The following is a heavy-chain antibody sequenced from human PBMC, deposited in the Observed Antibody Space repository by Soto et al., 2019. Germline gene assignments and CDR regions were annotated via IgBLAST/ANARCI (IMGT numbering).Heavy chain of an antibody. CDR2: IWYDGSNK. CDR3: ARDERPGPISSWYDY. Sequence: GGSLRLSCAASGFTFSSYGMHWVRQAPGKGLEWVAVIWYDGSNKYYADSVKGRFTISRDNSKNTLYLQMNSLRAEDTAVYYCARDERPGPISSWYDYWGQGTLVTVSS. D-gene: IGHD6-13*01. V-gene: IGHV3-33*01. CDR1: GFTFSSYG. J-gene: IGHJ4*02.